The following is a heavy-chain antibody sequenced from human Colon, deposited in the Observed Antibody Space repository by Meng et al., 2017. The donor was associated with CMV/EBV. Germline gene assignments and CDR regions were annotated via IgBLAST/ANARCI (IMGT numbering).Heavy chain of an antibody. D-gene: IGHD3-10*01. CDR1: GFTFDDYA. CDR2: IRWNSGSK. CDR3: ARTITMVRGVIINNGFGY. Sequence: SLKISCAASGFTFDDYAMHWVRQAPGKGLEWVSGIRWNSGSKVYADSVKGRFTISRDNAKNSLYLQMNSLRSDDTAVYYCARTITMVRGVIINNGFGYWGQGTLVTVSS. J-gene: IGHJ4*02. V-gene: IGHV3-9*01.